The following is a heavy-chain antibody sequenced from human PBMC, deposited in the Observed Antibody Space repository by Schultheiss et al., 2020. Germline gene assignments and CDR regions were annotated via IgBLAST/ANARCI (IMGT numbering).Heavy chain of an antibody. J-gene: IGHJ6*02. CDR3: ARGGTIFGVVSDYYYGMDV. CDR2: INHSGST. D-gene: IGHD3-3*01. Sequence: SETLSLTCTVSGGSVSSGSYYWSWIRQPPGKGLEWIGEINHSGSTNYNPSLKSRVTISVDTSKNQFSLKLSSVTAADTAVYYCARGGTIFGVVSDYYYGMDVWGQGTLVTVSS. V-gene: IGHV4-39*07. CDR1: GGSVSSGSYY.